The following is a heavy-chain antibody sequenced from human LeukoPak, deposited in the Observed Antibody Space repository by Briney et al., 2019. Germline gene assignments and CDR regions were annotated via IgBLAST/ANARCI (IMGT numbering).Heavy chain of an antibody. D-gene: IGHD3-10*01. V-gene: IGHV3-11*06. J-gene: IGHJ4*02. CDR3: ARVPYYYGSGSYYSGYYSDY. CDR2: ISSSSSYT. Sequence: GGSLRLSCAASGFTFSDYYMSWIRQAPGKGLEWVSYISSSSSYTNYADSVKGRFTISRDNAKNSLYLQMNSLRAEDTAVYYCARVPYYYGSGSYYSGYYSDYWGQGTLVTVSS. CDR1: GFTFSDYY.